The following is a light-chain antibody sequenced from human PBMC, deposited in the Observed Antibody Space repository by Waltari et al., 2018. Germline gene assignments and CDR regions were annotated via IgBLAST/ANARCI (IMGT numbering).Light chain of an antibody. V-gene: IGKV1-39*01. CDR1: QSISNY. J-gene: IGKJ4*01. Sequence: SSLSASVGDRVTITCRASQSISNYLNWYQQRPGKAPKVLIYAASTLQSGVPSRFSGSGSGTDFTLTINSLQPEDFASYYCQQSYSTLVTFGGGTKVEIK. CDR3: QQSYSTLVT. CDR2: AAS.